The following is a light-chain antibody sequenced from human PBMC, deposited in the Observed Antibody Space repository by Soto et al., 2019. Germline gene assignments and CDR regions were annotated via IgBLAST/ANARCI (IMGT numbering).Light chain of an antibody. CDR2: EDI. J-gene: IGLJ2*01. CDR1: SSDVGIYNR. Sequence: QSALTQPASVSGSPGQSITISCTGISSDVGIYNRVSWYQRHPDKAPKLMIYEDIRRPSGVSNRFSGSKSGNTASLTISGLQAEDEADYYCWSYAGSSTYVIFGGGTKLTVL. V-gene: IGLV2-23*01. CDR3: WSYAGSSTYVI.